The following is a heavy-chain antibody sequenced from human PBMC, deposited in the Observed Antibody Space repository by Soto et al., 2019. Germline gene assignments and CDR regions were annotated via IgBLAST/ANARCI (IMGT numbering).Heavy chain of an antibody. V-gene: IGHV3-33*01. D-gene: IGHD6-13*01. Sequence: GGSLRLSCAASGFTFSSYGMHWVRQAPGKGLEWVAVIWYDGSNKYYADSVKGRFTISRDNSKNTLYLQMNSLRAEDTAVYYCARDSGDSSSWDLGLDYWGQGTLVTVSS. CDR2: IWYDGSNK. J-gene: IGHJ4*02. CDR3: ARDSGDSSSWDLGLDY. CDR1: GFTFSSYG.